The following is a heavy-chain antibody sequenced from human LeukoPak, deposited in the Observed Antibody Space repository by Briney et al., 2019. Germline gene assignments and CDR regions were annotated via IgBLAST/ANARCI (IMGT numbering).Heavy chain of an antibody. Sequence: ASVKVSCKASGYTFTGYYMHWVRQAPGQGLEWMGRINPNSGGTNYAQKFQGRVTMTRDTSISTAYMELSRLRFDDTAVYYCARDIQQLADAFDIWGQGTMVTVSS. V-gene: IGHV1-2*06. J-gene: IGHJ3*02. CDR2: INPNSGGT. D-gene: IGHD6-6*01. CDR1: GYTFTGYY. CDR3: ARDIQQLADAFDI.